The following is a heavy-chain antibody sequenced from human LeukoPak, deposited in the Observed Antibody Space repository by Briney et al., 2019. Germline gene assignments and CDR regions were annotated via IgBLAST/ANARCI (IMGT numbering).Heavy chain of an antibody. CDR1: GGSFSGYY. V-gene: IGHV4-34*01. J-gene: IGHJ6*03. Sequence: SETLSLTCAVYGGSFSGYYWSWIRQPPGKGLEWIGEINHSGTTNYNPSLKSRVTISIDTSKNQFSLKLSSVTAADTGVYYCAIRREYSRSQWDYYRDVGAKGPRVSVS. CDR2: INHSGTT. CDR3: AIRREYSRSQWDYYRDV. D-gene: IGHD6-6*01.